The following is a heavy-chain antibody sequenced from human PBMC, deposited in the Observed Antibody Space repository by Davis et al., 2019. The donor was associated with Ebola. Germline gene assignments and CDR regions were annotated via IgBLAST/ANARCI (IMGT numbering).Heavy chain of an antibody. CDR1: GFTFSSYS. CDR3: ARDLYLGSWNYYGMDV. CDR2: ISGSGGST. V-gene: IGHV3-21*01. J-gene: IGHJ6*02. Sequence: GESLKISCAASGFTFSSYSMNWVRQAPGKGLEWVSRISGSGGSTYYADSVKGRFTISRDNAKNSMYLQMNSLRAEDTAVYYCARDLYLGSWNYYGMDVWGQGTTVTVSS. D-gene: IGHD2-2*02.